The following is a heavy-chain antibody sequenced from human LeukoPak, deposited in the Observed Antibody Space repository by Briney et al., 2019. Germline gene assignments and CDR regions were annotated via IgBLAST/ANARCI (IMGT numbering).Heavy chain of an antibody. J-gene: IGHJ3*02. D-gene: IGHD1-26*01. CDR2: ISWNSGSI. Sequence: PGGSLRLSCAASGFTFDDYAMHWVRQAPGKGLEWVSGISWNSGSIGYADSVKGRFTISRDNAKNSLYLQMNSLRAEDMALYYCAKAARGSYPDAFDIWGQGTMVTVSS. V-gene: IGHV3-9*03. CDR1: GFTFDDYA. CDR3: AKAARGSYPDAFDI.